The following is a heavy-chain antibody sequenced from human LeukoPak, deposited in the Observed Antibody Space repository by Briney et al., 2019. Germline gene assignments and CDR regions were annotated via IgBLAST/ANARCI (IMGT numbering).Heavy chain of an antibody. CDR2: IHYTGRT. Sequence: SETMSLTCSVSGHSMKSGYSWAWIRQAPGKGLEWIGSIHYTGRTYYNPSLKSRVTISVDTSKSQFSLKLPSVTAADTAVYYCGRTWGYYFDYWGQGTLVTVSS. CDR1: GHSMKSGYS. D-gene: IGHD3-16*01. J-gene: IGHJ4*02. CDR3: GRTWGYYFDY. V-gene: IGHV4-38-2*02.